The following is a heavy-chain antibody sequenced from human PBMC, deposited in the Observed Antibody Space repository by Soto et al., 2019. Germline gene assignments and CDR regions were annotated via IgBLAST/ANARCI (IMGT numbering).Heavy chain of an antibody. V-gene: IGHV4-34*01. D-gene: IGHD2-8*01. J-gene: IGHJ4*02. Sequence: SETLSLTCAVYGGSLSGGSLSAYYWSWIRQPPGKGLEWIGEIDHSGRTKYNPSLKSRVTLSVDTSKNQFSLILSSVTAADTAVYYCARYDCTTGVCNFDYWGQGSLVTVSS. CDR3: ARYDCTTGVCNFDY. CDR2: IDHSGRT. CDR1: GGSLSGGSLSAYY.